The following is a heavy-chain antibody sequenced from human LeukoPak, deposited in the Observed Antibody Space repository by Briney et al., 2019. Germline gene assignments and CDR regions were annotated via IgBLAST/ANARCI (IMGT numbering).Heavy chain of an antibody. CDR1: GFTFSSYG. V-gene: IGHV3-33*06. CDR2: IWYDGSNK. CDR3: ANNFDC. J-gene: IGHJ4*02. Sequence: PGGSLRLSCAASGFTFSSYGMHWVRQAPGKGLEWVAVIWYDGSNKYYADAVKGRVTISRDNSKNTLYLQLNSLRAEDTAVYYCANNFDCWGQGTMVTVSS.